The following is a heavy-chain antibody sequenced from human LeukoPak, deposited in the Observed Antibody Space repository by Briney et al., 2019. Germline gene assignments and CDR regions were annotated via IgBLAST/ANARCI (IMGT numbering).Heavy chain of an antibody. CDR2: INPNSGGT. D-gene: IGHD6-6*01. J-gene: IGHJ1*01. Sequence: GASVKVSCKASGYTFTGYYMHWVRQAPGQGLEWMVWINPNSGGTNYAQKFQGRVTMTRDTSISTAYMELSRLRSDDTAVYYCARVSPGSSSGYFQHWGQGTLVTVSS. V-gene: IGHV1-2*02. CDR3: ARVSPGSSSGYFQH. CDR1: GYTFTGYY.